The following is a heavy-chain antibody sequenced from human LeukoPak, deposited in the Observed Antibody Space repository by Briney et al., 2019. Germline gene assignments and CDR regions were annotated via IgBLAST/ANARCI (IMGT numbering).Heavy chain of an antibody. CDR1: GY. D-gene: IGHD6-19*01. J-gene: IGHJ5*02. CDR2: VNPRRGDT. CDR3: ASNIAVSLDGFDP. V-gene: IGHV1-2*02. Sequence: ASVKVSCKGSGYIHWVRQAPGQGLVWMGRVNPRRGDTKYAHDFEGRVFMTRDTSISTAFMEVRGLRPDDTAVYFCASNIAVSLDGFDPWGQGTLVTVSS.